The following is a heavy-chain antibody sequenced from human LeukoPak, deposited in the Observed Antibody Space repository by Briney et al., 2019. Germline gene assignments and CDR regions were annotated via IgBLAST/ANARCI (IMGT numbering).Heavy chain of an antibody. D-gene: IGHD4-17*01. CDR2: IIPMFGTA. CDR1: GGTFSTYA. J-gene: IGHJ5*02. V-gene: IGHV1-69*13. CDR3: ARGRWVNTVTDWFDP. Sequence: GASVEVSCKASGGTFSTYAISWVRQAPGQGLEWMGGIIPMFGTADYAQKFQGRVTITADESTSTVYMELSSLRSEDTAVYYCARGRWVNTVTDWFDPWGQGSLVTVSS.